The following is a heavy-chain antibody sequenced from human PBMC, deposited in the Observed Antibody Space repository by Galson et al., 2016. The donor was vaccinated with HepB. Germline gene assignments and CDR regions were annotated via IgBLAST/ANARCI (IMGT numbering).Heavy chain of an antibody. D-gene: IGHD6-13*01. CDR3: ARDSWQQLVSLIFEY. J-gene: IGHJ4*02. CDR1: GFTFSSYA. V-gene: IGHV3-30-3*01. Sequence: SLRLSCAASGFTFSSYAMHWVRQAPGKGLEWVAVISYDGSNKYYADSVKGRFTISRDNSKNTLYLQVNSLRAEDTAVYYCARDSWQQLVSLIFEYWGQGTLVTVSS. CDR2: ISYDGSNK.